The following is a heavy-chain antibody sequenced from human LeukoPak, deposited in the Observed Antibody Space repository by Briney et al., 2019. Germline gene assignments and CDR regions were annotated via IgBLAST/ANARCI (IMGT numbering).Heavy chain of an antibody. D-gene: IGHD4-23*01. V-gene: IGHV3-74*01. Sequence: GGSLRLSCAASGFTFSGYWMHWVRQVPGKGLVWVSRINPDGKATIYADSVEGRFTISRDNAKNTLYLQMNSLRAEDTALYYCTRPDHGGDCWGQGTLVTVSS. CDR3: TRPDHGGDC. J-gene: IGHJ4*02. CDR2: INPDGKAT. CDR1: GFTFSGYW.